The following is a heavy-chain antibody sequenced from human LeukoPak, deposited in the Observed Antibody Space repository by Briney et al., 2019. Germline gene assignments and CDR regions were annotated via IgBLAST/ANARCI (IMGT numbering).Heavy chain of an antibody. D-gene: IGHD3-3*01. Sequence: PGGSLRLSCAASGFTFSSYTMSWVRQAPGKGLEWVSAISGSGGSTYYADSVKGRFTISRDNSKNTLYLQMNSLRAEDTAVYYCAKGGILEWLFPYFDYWGQGTLVTVSS. CDR1: GFTFSSYT. V-gene: IGHV3-23*01. J-gene: IGHJ4*02. CDR2: ISGSGGST. CDR3: AKGGILEWLFPYFDY.